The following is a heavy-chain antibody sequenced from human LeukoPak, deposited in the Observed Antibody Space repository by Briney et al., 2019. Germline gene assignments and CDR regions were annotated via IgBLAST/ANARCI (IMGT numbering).Heavy chain of an antibody. J-gene: IGHJ4*02. V-gene: IGHV3-7*01. CDR2: IRDDGGEQ. CDR3: ARGGRTGDY. CDR1: GFTFSSYA. D-gene: IGHD1-14*01. Sequence: GGSLRLSCAASGFTFSSYAMSWVRQAPGKGLDWVANIRDDGGEQYYVDSVKGRFTISRDNAKNSLYLQMNGLRAEDTAVYYCARGGRTGDYWGQGTLVTVSS.